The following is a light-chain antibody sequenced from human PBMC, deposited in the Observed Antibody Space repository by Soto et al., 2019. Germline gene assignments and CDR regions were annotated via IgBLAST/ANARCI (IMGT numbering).Light chain of an antibody. V-gene: IGKV1-39*01. Sequence: MTQSPLALPVTPGEPASISCRSSQSLLHTNGYNYLDWYQQTPGKAPKLLIYAASSLRTGVPSRFSGSGSGTDFTLTISSLQPEDFATYYCQQSYSTLAWTFGQGTKVDIK. J-gene: IGKJ1*01. CDR3: QQSYSTLAWT. CDR1: QSLLHTNGYNY. CDR2: AAS.